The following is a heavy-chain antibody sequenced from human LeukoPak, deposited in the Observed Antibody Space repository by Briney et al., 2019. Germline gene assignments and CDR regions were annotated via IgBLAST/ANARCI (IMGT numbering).Heavy chain of an antibody. CDR3: ARAITDAGDYYSYAMDV. CDR1: GGSLSSGDYY. Sequence: SQTLSLTCTVSGGSLSSGDYYWSWIRQPPGKGLEWIVYISHSGGTYYNPSLQSRLTTSVDTSKNQLSLNLSSVTAADAAVYYCARAITDAGDYYSYAMDVWGQGTTVTVSS. CDR2: ISHSGGT. D-gene: IGHD3-10*01. J-gene: IGHJ6*02. V-gene: IGHV4-30-4*01.